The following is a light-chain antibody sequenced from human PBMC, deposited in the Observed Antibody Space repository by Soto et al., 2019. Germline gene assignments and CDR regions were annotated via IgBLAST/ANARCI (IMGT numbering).Light chain of an antibody. CDR2: QVS. CDR1: QSLVYSNGNAY. CDR3: MQGTPWPWT. J-gene: IGKJ1*01. Sequence: DAVLTQSPLSLPVTLGQPAAISCRSSQSLVYSNGNAYLIWFQQRPGQSPRRLIYQVSTRDAGVPDRFSGSGSGTYFTLTISRVEAEDVGLYYCMQGTPWPWTFGQGTKVEIK. V-gene: IGKV2-30*01.